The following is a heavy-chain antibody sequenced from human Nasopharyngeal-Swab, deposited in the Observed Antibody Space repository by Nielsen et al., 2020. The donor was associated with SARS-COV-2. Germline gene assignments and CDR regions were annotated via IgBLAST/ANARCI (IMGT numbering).Heavy chain of an antibody. V-gene: IGHV3-7*01. CDR3: ARGASGYYDFWSGYYRYYYYYYMDV. CDR2: IKQDGSEK. J-gene: IGHJ6*03. Sequence: WIRQPPGKGLAWVANIKQDGSEKYYVDSVKGRFTISRDNAKNSLYLQMNSLRAEDTAVYYCARGASGYYDFWSGYYRYYYYYYMDVWGKGTTVTVSS. D-gene: IGHD3-3*01.